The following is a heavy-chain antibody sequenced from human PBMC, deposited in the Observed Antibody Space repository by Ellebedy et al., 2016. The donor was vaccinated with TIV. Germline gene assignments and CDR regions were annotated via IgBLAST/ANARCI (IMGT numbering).Heavy chain of an antibody. J-gene: IGHJ6*02. Sequence: GGSLRLXXAASGFTFSDYYMSWVRQAPGKGLEWVANIKQDGSEKYYVDSVKGRFTISRDNAKNSLYLQMNSLRAEDTAVYYCARFYGLNTYYDILTGYWAYYYYGMDVWGQGTTVTVSS. V-gene: IGHV3-7*01. CDR3: ARFYGLNTYYDILTGYWAYYYYGMDV. CDR2: IKQDGSEK. D-gene: IGHD3-9*01. CDR1: GFTFSDYY.